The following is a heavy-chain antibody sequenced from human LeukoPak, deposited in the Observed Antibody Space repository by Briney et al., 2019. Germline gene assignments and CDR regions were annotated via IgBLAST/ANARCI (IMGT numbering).Heavy chain of an antibody. V-gene: IGHV3-48*01. D-gene: IGHD4-23*01. CDR2: ISSSSSTI. Sequence: GGSLRLSCAASGFTFSSYWMHWVRQAPGKGLEWVSYISSSSSTIYYADSVKGRFTISRDNAKNSLYLQMNSLRAEDTAVYHCARDAYGGNSGELDYWGQGTLVTVSS. CDR3: ARDAYGGNSGELDY. CDR1: GFTFSSYW. J-gene: IGHJ4*02.